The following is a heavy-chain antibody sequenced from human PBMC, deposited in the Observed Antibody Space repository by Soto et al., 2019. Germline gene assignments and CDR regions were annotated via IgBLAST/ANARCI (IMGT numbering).Heavy chain of an antibody. CDR1: GHTLTELS. V-gene: IGHV1-24*01. D-gene: IGHD1-7*01. J-gene: IGHJ4*02. CDR2: FNPEDGEV. Sequence: QVQLVQSGAEVKRPGASVMVSCQISGHTLTELSIHWVRQAPGQGLEWVGGFNPEDGEVLSSQSLQGRVTFTQHTVTATVYMELSGLTSDDTAVYYCATPTPLRGTIITNINFYYWGQGTLVTVSS. CDR3: ATPTPLRGTIITNINFYY.